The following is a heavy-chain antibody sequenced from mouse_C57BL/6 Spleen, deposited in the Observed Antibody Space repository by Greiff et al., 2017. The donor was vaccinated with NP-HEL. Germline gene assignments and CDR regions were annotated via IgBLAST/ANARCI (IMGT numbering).Heavy chain of an antibody. D-gene: IGHD2-2*01. J-gene: IGHJ4*01. Sequence: DVMLVESGGGLVKPGGSLKLSCAASGFTFSDYGMHWVRQAPEKGLEWVAYISSGSSTIYYADTVKGRFTISRDNAKNTLFLQMTSLRSEDTAMYYCARGYEDYAMDYWGQGTSVTVSS. CDR1: GFTFSDYG. CDR3: ARGYEDYAMDY. V-gene: IGHV5-17*01. CDR2: ISSGSSTI.